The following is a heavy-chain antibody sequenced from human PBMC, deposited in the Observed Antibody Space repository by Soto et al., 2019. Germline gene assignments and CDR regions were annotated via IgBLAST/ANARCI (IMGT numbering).Heavy chain of an antibody. V-gene: IGHV1-69*13. Sequence: SVKVSCKASGGTFSSYATSWVRQAPGQGLEWMGGIIPIFGTANYAQKFQGRVTITADESTSTAYMELSSLRSEDTAVYYCARDSRGYSYGHHYYYYGMDVWGQGTAVTVSS. J-gene: IGHJ6*02. CDR3: ARDSRGYSYGHHYYYYGMDV. CDR1: GGTFSSYA. D-gene: IGHD5-18*01. CDR2: IIPIFGTA.